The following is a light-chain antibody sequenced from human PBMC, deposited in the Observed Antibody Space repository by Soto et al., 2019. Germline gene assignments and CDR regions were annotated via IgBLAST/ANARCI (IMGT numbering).Light chain of an antibody. CDR1: QSVGSAY. CDR2: GAS. CDR3: QQYGSSGT. V-gene: IGKV3-20*01. Sequence: EIVMTQSPATLSVSPGERATLSCRASQSVGSAYLAWYQQKPGQTPRLLIYGASNRPTGIPDRFSGSGSGTDFTLTINSLEPEDSAVYYCQQYGSSGTFGQGTKVDIK. J-gene: IGKJ1*01.